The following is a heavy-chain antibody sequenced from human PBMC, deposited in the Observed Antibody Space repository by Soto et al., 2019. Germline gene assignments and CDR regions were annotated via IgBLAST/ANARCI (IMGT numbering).Heavy chain of an antibody. D-gene: IGHD6-13*01. J-gene: IGHJ4*02. Sequence: PGESLKISCKGSGYSFPTSWIGWVRQKPGEGLEWMGIIYPGDSDTRYSPSFQGQVTISADKSISTAYLQWSSLKASDTAVYYCARGFSGYTSSWPYWGQGTLVTVSS. CDR1: GYSFPTSW. V-gene: IGHV5-51*01. CDR3: ARGFSGYTSSWPY. CDR2: IYPGDSDT.